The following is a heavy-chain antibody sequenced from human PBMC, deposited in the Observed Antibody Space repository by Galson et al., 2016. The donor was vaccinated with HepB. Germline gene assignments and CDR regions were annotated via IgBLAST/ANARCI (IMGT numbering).Heavy chain of an antibody. CDR3: AREPIHCSGGSCYGADFDC. CDR1: GFTLSSYW. CDR2: IKGDGSST. J-gene: IGHJ4*02. Sequence: SLRLSCAASGFTLSSYWMHWVRQAPGKGLMWVSRIKGDGSSTAYADYVKGRFTISRDNAKNTQYLQMNSLRAEDTAVYYCAREPIHCSGGSCYGADFDCWGQGALVTVSS. V-gene: IGHV3-74*03. D-gene: IGHD2-15*01.